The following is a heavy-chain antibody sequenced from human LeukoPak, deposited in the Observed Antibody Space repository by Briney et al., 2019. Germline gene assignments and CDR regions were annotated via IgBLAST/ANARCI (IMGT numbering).Heavy chain of an antibody. CDR3: AREGGYDSSGYYPSYFDY. Sequence: GASVTVSCKASGYTFTSYGISWVRQAPGQGLEWMGWISAYNGNTNYAQKLQGRVTMTTDTSTSTAYMELRSLRSDDTAVYYCAREGGYDSSGYYPSYFDYWGQGTLVTVSS. J-gene: IGHJ4*02. D-gene: IGHD3-22*01. CDR1: GYTFTSYG. CDR2: ISAYNGNT. V-gene: IGHV1-18*01.